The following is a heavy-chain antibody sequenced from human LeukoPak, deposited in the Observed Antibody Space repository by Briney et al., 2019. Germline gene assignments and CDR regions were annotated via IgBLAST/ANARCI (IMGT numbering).Heavy chain of an antibody. CDR2: IYPGDSDT. CDR3: ATIPAAVTGTN. Sequence: GESLKISCKGSGYSFTSYWIAWVRQMPGKGLEWMAIIYPGDSDTRYSPSLQGQVTISADKSINTAYLQWSSLKASDTGMYYCATIPAAVTGTNWGQGTLVTVSS. D-gene: IGHD6-19*01. V-gene: IGHV5-51*01. CDR1: GYSFTSYW. J-gene: IGHJ4*02.